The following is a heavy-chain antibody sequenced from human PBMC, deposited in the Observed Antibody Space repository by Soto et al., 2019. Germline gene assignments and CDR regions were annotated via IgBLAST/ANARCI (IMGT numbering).Heavy chain of an antibody. Sequence: QVQLVQSGAEVKKPGASVKVSCKASGYTFTSYDINWVRQATGQGLEWMGWMNPNSGNTGYAQKFQDRGTMTRNTSISKAYMELSSLRSEDTAVYYCARGVFWSGYYTGWFDPWGQGTLVTVSS. CDR2: MNPNSGNT. V-gene: IGHV1-8*01. CDR1: GYTFTSYD. J-gene: IGHJ5*02. CDR3: ARGVFWSGYYTGWFDP. D-gene: IGHD3-3*01.